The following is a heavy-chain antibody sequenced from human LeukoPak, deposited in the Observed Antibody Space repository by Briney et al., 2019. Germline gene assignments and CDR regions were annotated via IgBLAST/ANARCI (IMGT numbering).Heavy chain of an antibody. Sequence: SETLSLTCAVYGGSFSGYYWSWIRQPPGKGLEWIGEINHSGSTNYNPSLKSRVTISVDTSKNQFSLKLSSVTAADTAVYYCARATPDCSNTSCLVYYFDYWGQGTLVTVSS. CDR3: ARATPDCSNTSCLVYYFDY. V-gene: IGHV4-34*01. D-gene: IGHD2-2*01. J-gene: IGHJ4*02. CDR2: INHSGST. CDR1: GGSFSGYY.